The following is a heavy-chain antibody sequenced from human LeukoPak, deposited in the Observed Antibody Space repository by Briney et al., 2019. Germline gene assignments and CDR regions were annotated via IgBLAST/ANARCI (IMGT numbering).Heavy chain of an antibody. Sequence: ASVKVSCKASGGTFSNYAISWVRQAPGQGLEWMGGIIPILDTTNHAQKFQGRVTITADKSTSTAYMELSSLRSEDTAVYYCARWRHTIARRWFDPWGQGTLVTASS. D-gene: IGHD6-13*01. CDR1: GGTFSNYA. J-gene: IGHJ5*02. V-gene: IGHV1-69*10. CDR2: IIPILDTT. CDR3: ARWRHTIARRWFDP.